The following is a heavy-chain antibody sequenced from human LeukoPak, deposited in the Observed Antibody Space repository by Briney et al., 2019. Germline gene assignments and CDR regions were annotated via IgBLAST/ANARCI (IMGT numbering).Heavy chain of an antibody. D-gene: IGHD6-13*01. Sequence: GGSLRLSCAASGFTFSSYNMNWVRQAPGKGLEWVSSISTSSNYIYYANSVKGRFTISRDNAKNSLYLQMNSLRAEDTALYYCARGVIAAAAHNCDYWGQGTLVTVSS. CDR3: ARGVIAAAAHNCDY. CDR1: GFTFSSYN. V-gene: IGHV3-21*04. CDR2: ISTSSNYI. J-gene: IGHJ4*02.